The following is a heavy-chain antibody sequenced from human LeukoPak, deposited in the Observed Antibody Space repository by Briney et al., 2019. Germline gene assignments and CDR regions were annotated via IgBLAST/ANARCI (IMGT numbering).Heavy chain of an antibody. D-gene: IGHD2-2*01. J-gene: IGHJ6*03. CDR2: TYPGDSDT. CDR3: ASSTHRDYYYMDV. CDR1: GYSFTSCW. Sequence: GESLKISCKGSGYSFTSCWIGWVRQMPGKGLEWMGITYPGDSDTRYSPSFQGQVTISADKSISTAYLQWSSLKASDTAMYYCASSTHRDYYYMDVWGKGTTVTVSS. V-gene: IGHV5-51*01.